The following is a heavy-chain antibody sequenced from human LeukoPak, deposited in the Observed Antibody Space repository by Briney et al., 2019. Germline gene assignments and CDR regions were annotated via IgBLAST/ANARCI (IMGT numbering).Heavy chain of an antibody. CDR2: IYSGGST. D-gene: IGHD3-22*01. V-gene: IGHV3-53*01. CDR3: ARVPYYYDSSGYYGAFDI. J-gene: IGHJ3*02. Sequence: PGGSLRLSCAASGFTVSSNYMSWVRQAPGKGLEWVSVIYSGGSTYYADSVKGRFTISRDNSKNTLYLQMNSLRAEDTAVYYCARVPYYYDSSGYYGAFDIWAKGQWSPSLQ. CDR1: GFTVSSNY.